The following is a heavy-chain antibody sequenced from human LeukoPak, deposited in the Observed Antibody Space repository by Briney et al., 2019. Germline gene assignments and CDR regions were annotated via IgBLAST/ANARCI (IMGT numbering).Heavy chain of an antibody. CDR2: ISWNSGSI. J-gene: IGHJ3*02. Sequence: AGGSLRLSCAASGFTFDDYAMHWVRQAPGKGLEWVSGISWNSGSIGYADSVKGRFTISRDNAKNSLYLQMNSLRAEDTALYYCAKDWGGSYYRFSAFDIWGQGTMVTVSS. D-gene: IGHD1-26*01. CDR3: AKDWGGSYYRFSAFDI. CDR1: GFTFDDYA. V-gene: IGHV3-9*01.